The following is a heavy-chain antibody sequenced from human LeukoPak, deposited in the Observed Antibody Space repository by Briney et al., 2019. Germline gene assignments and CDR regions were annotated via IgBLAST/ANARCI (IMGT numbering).Heavy chain of an antibody. Sequence: PSGTLSLTCAVSGGSISSSKWWSWVRQPPGKGLEWIGEIYHSGSTNCNPSLKSRVTISVDKSKNQFSLKLSSVTAADTAVYYCATVSAFFYDSGSYYTFDYWGQGTLVTVSS. J-gene: IGHJ4*02. CDR1: GGSISSSKW. D-gene: IGHD3-10*01. CDR2: IYHSGST. V-gene: IGHV4-4*02. CDR3: ATVSAFFYDSGSYYTFDY.